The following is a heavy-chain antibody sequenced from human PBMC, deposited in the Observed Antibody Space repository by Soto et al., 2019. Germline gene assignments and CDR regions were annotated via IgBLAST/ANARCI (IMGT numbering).Heavy chain of an antibody. CDR3: TRVLGYTFEPGKTRYYAMDV. D-gene: IGHD5-18*01. J-gene: IGHJ6*02. CDR1: GGTFSKDA. CDR2: LIPVFGSP. Sequence: QVQLVQSGAEVKKPGSSVTVSCKTSGGTFSKDALNWVRQAPGQGLEWMGLLIPVFGSPIYAQKFQGRIRMIADESTSTVFMDLSSLRSEDTAVYYCTRVLGYTFEPGKTRYYAMDVWGQGTPVFVSS. V-gene: IGHV1-69*01.